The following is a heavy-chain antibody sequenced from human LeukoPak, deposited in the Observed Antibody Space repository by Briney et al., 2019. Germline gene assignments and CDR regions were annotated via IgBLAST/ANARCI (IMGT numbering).Heavy chain of an antibody. CDR3: ARDWFHAIDY. CDR2: ICSDGSDT. D-gene: IGHD2/OR15-2a*01. Sequence: AGGSLRLSCAASGFTFSSYWMSWARQAPGEGLVWVSRICSDGSDTRYAESVKGRFTISRDNAKNTLYLQMNSLRAEDTAVYYCARDWFHAIDYWGQGTLVTVSS. CDR1: GFTFSSYW. J-gene: IGHJ4*02. V-gene: IGHV3-74*01.